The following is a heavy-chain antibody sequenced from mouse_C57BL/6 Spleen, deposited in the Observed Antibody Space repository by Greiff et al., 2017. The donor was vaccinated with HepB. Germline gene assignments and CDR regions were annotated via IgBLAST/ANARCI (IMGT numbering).Heavy chain of an antibody. CDR2: IYPGDGDT. J-gene: IGHJ2*01. CDR3: ARRGPYYGSSYYYFDY. CDR1: GYAFSSYW. D-gene: IGHD1-1*01. V-gene: IGHV1-80*01. Sequence: VQLQESGAELVKPGASVKISCKASGYAFSSYWMNWVKQRPGKGLEWIGQIYPGDGDTNYNGKFKGKATLTADKSSSTAYMQLSSLTSEDSAVYFCARRGPYYGSSYYYFDYWGQGTTLTVSS.